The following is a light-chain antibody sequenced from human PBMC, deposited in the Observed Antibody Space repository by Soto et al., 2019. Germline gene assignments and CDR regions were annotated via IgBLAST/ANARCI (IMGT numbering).Light chain of an antibody. CDR1: QSLIHSNGNTY. V-gene: IGKV2-24*01. CDR2: HIS. J-gene: IGKJ2*01. CDR3: VQASQFPYT. Sequence: IVMTASPLSSPVPLGQPASISCRSSQSLIHSNGNTYLSWLHQRPGQPPRLLIYHISSRWSGVRDRFSGRGSGTDFTLDISRVEAQDVGVYYCVQASQFPYTFGPGTKADIK.